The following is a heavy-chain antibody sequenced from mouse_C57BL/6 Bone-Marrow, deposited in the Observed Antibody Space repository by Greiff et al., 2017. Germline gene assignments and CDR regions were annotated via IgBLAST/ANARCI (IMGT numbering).Heavy chain of an antibody. CDR2: INYDGSST. V-gene: IGHV5-16*01. D-gene: IGHD2-4*01. CDR1: GFTFSDYY. CDR3: AREGNDYDRAWFAY. Sequence: EVQVVESEGGLVQPGSSMKLSCTASGFTFSDYYMAWVRQVPETGLEWVANINYDGSSTYYLASLKSRFIISRDNAKNILYLQMSSLKSEDTATYYCAREGNDYDRAWFAYWGQGTLVTVSA. J-gene: IGHJ3*01.